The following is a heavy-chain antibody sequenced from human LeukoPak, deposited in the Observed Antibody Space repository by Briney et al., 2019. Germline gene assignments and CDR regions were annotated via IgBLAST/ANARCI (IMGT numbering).Heavy chain of an antibody. Sequence: GASVKVSCKASGDTFTSYDINWVRQATGQGLEWMGWMNPNSGNTGYAQKFQGRDTMTRNTSISTAYMELSSLRSEDTAVYYCARGYYYGSGSYNWFDPWGQGTLVTVSS. CDR2: MNPNSGNT. CDR1: GDTFTSYD. CDR3: ARGYYYGSGSYNWFDP. V-gene: IGHV1-8*01. D-gene: IGHD3-10*01. J-gene: IGHJ5*02.